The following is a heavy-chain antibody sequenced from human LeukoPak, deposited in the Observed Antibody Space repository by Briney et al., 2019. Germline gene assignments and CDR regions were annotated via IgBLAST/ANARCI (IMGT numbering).Heavy chain of an antibody. V-gene: IGHV4-39*07. CDR3: ARGYGYSSSWYYFDY. D-gene: IGHD6-13*01. J-gene: IGHJ4*02. CDR2: IYYSGST. Sequence: PSETLSLTCTVSGGSISSSSYYWGWIRQPPGKGLEWIGSIYYSGSTYYNPSLKSRVTISVDTSKNQFSLKLSSVTAADAAVYYCARGYGYSSSWYYFDYWGQGTLVTVSS. CDR1: GGSISSSSYY.